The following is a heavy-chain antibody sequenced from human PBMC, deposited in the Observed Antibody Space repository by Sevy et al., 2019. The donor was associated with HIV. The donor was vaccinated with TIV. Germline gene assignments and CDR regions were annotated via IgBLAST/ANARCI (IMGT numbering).Heavy chain of an antibody. CDR3: ARPKYSSGWYYYYGMDV. D-gene: IGHD6-19*01. CDR1: GFTFSSYV. Sequence: GGSLRLSCAASGFTFSSYVMHWVRQAPGKGLEWVAVISYDGSNKYYADSVKGRFTISRDNSKNTLYLQMNSLRAEDTAVYYCARPKYSSGWYYYYGMDVWGQGTTVTVSS. J-gene: IGHJ6*02. V-gene: IGHV3-30*04. CDR2: ISYDGSNK.